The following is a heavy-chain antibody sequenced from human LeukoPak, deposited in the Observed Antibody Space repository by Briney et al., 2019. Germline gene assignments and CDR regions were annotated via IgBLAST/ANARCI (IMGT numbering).Heavy chain of an antibody. D-gene: IGHD2-15*01. V-gene: IGHV1-69*04. Sequence: GASVKVSCKASGGALSDYALSWVRQAPGQGLEWMGRIIPIIGVTRYAHRFQDRVTITADQSTNTAYLELSSLQFEDTAVYYCAKDFRGGKGWFDPWGQGTLVTVSS. CDR3: AKDFRGGKGWFDP. CDR2: IIPIIGVT. CDR1: GGALSDYA. J-gene: IGHJ5*02.